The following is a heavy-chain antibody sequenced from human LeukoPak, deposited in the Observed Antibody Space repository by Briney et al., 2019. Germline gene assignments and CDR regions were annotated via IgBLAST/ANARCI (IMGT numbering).Heavy chain of an antibody. V-gene: IGHV1-8*01. J-gene: IGHJ6*03. CDR3: ARGGIWGVYMDV. Sequence: ASVKVSCKASGYTFTSYDINWVRQAPGQGLEWMGWMNPNSGNTGYAQKFQGRVTMTRNTSISTAYMELSSLRSEDTAAYYCARGGIWGVYMDVWGKGTTVTVSS. CDR1: GYTFTSYD. CDR2: MNPNSGNT. D-gene: IGHD2-21*01.